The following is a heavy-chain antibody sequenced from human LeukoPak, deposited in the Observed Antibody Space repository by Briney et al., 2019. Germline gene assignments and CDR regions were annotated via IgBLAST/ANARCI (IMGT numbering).Heavy chain of an antibody. J-gene: IGHJ4*02. D-gene: IGHD5/OR15-5a*01. V-gene: IGHV3-48*04. CDR1: GFTFSSYS. Sequence: GSLRLSCAASGFTFSSYSMNWVRQAPGKGLEWVSYISSSSSTIYYADSVKGRFTISRDNAKNSLYLQMNSLRAEDTAVYYCATPPLYPSLDYWGQGTLVTVSS. CDR2: ISSSSSTI. CDR3: ATPPLYPSLDY.